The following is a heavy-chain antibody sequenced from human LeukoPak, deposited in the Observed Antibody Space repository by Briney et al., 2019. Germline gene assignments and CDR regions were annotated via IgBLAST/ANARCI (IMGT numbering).Heavy chain of an antibody. J-gene: IGHJ4*02. CDR2: FDPEDGET. Sequence: ASVKVSCKVSGYTLTELSMHWVRQAPGKGLEWMGGFDPEDGETIYAQKFQGRVTMTEDTSTDTAYMELSSLRSEDTAVYYCATDRCYDFWSGYSTNLNFDYRGQGTLVTVSS. V-gene: IGHV1-24*01. CDR3: ATDRCYDFWSGYSTNLNFDY. D-gene: IGHD3-3*01. CDR1: GYTLTELS.